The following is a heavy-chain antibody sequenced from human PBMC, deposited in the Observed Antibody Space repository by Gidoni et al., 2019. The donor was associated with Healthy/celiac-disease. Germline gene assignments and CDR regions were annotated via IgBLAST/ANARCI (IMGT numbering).Heavy chain of an antibody. CDR3: TSEITGTTRLGWFDP. J-gene: IGHJ5*02. CDR2: IKSKTDGGTT. V-gene: IGHV3-15*01. CDR1: GFTFSNAW. Sequence: EVQLVESGGGLVKPGGSLRLSCAASGFTFSNAWMSWVRQAPGKGLEWVGRIKSKTDGGTTDYAAPVKGRFTISRDDSKNTLYLQMNSLKTEDTAVYYCTSEITGTTRLGWFDPWGQGTLVTVSS. D-gene: IGHD1-7*01.